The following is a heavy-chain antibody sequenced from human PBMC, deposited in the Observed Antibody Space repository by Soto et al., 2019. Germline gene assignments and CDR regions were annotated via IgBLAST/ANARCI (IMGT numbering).Heavy chain of an antibody. CDR3: VRLERFDLYFDY. V-gene: IGHV4-39*01. Sequence: SETLSLTCTVSGDSITNSGYFWAWIRQPSGKGLEWIGSIYYSGTTYSHPSLNSRVTVSVDTSKNQFSLKLFSLTAADTAVYYCVRLERFDLYFDYWGQGTLVTVSS. J-gene: IGHJ4*02. D-gene: IGHD3-3*01. CDR1: GDSITNSGYF. CDR2: IYYSGTT.